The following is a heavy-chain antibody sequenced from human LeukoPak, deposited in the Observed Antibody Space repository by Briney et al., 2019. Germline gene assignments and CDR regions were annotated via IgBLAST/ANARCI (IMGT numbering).Heavy chain of an antibody. CDR3: ARDPSNTSGRMTWFDP. CDR1: GYTFTSYD. Sequence: APVKVSCKASGYTFTSYDINWVRQATGQGLEWMGWVSCYNGDTNYAQKFQGRVTLTTDRTTTTAYLELRSLRSDDTAVYYCARDPSNTSGRMTWFDPWGQGTLVTVSS. CDR2: VSCYNGDT. J-gene: IGHJ5*02. D-gene: IGHD2-2*01. V-gene: IGHV1-18*01.